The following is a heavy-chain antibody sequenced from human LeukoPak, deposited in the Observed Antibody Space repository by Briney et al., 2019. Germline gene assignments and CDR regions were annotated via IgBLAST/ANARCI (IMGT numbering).Heavy chain of an antibody. CDR3: ARISAPIDY. CDR1: GFTLSDYS. J-gene: IGHJ4*02. CDR2: ISSRSSSTI. Sequence: GGSLRLSCAASGFTLSDYSMSWVRQAPGKGLEWVSYISSRSSSTIYYADSVKGRFTISRDNAKNSLYLQMNSLRAEDTAVYYCARISAPIDYWGQGTLVTVSS. V-gene: IGHV3-48*04.